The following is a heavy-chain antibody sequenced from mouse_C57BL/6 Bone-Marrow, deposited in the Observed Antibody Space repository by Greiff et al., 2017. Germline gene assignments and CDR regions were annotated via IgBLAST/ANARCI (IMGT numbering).Heavy chain of an antibody. V-gene: IGHV5-16*01. D-gene: IGHD4-1*01. CDR2: INYDGSST. CDR1: GFTFSDYY. Sequence: EVHLVESEGGLVQPGSSMKLSCTASGFTFSDYYMAWVRQVPEKGLEWVANINYDGSSTYYLDSLESRFIISRDNAKNMLYLQMNSLKSEDTATYYCAREEDWDWFAYWGQGTLVTVSA. CDR3: AREEDWDWFAY. J-gene: IGHJ3*01.